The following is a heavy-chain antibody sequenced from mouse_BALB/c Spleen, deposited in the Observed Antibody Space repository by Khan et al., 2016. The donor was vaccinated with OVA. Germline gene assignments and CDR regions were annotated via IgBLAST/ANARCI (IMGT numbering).Heavy chain of an antibody. CDR3: ARAYYGNYREAMDY. J-gene: IGHJ4*01. Sequence: VQLQESGPGLVAPSQSLSITCTVSGFSLTGYGVNWVRQPPGKGLEWLGMIWGDGSTDYNSVLKSRLSISKDNSKSQVFLKMNSLQTDDTARYXGARAYYGNYREAMDYWGQGTSVTVSS. D-gene: IGHD2-10*01. CDR1: GFSLTGYG. CDR2: IWGDGST. V-gene: IGHV2-6-7*01.